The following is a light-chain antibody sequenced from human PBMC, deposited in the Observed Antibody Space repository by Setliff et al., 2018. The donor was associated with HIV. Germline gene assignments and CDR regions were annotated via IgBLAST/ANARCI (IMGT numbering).Light chain of an antibody. CDR1: SSDVGFYDF. J-gene: IGLJ1*01. CDR2: DVN. Sequence: QSALTPAASVSGSPGQSITLSCTGTSSDVGFYDFVSWYQQHPGRAPKLIIYDVNKRPSGLSRRFSGSKSGNTASLTISGLQAEGEADYYCSSYTSRTPLYVFGTGTKVAVL. V-gene: IGLV2-14*03. CDR3: SSYTSRTPLYV.